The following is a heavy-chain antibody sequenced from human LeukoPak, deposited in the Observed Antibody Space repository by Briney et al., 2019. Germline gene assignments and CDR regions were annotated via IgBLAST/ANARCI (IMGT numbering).Heavy chain of an antibody. CDR3: ARYIIAGSYSLFNYYGMDV. Sequence: ASVKLSCKASGYTFTTYYIHWVRHAPGQGLEWMGIINPGGGRPTYAQKFQGRVTMTSDTSTSPAYMEVSSLRSEDTAVYYRARYIIAGSYSLFNYYGMDVWGQGTTVTVSS. D-gene: IGHD3-10*01. CDR2: INPGGGRP. V-gene: IGHV1-46*01. CDR1: GYTFTTYY. J-gene: IGHJ6*02.